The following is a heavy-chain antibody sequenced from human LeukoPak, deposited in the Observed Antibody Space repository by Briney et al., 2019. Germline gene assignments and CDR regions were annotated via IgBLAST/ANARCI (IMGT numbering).Heavy chain of an antibody. J-gene: IGHJ4*02. V-gene: IGHV4-34*01. CDR2: INHSGST. CDR3: ARGLVSCSGGSCYSGIDY. CDR1: GGSFSGYY. Sequence: PSETLSLTCAVYGGSFSGYYWGWVRQPPGKGLEWIGEINHSGSTNYNPCLTSRVTVSVDTSKNQFSLTLSSVTAADTAVYYCARGLVSCSGGSCYSGIDYWGQGTLVTVSS. D-gene: IGHD2-15*01.